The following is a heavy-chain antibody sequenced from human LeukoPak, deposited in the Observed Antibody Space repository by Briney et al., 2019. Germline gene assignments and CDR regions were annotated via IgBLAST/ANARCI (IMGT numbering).Heavy chain of an antibody. V-gene: IGHV4-39*07. CDR2: IYYSGST. D-gene: IGHD5-24*01. J-gene: IGHJ4*02. CDR3: ARERWLQGGYFDY. Sequence: PSQTLSLTCTVSGGSISSSSYYWGWIRQPPGKGLEWIGSIYYSGSTYYNPSLKSRVTISVDTSKNQFSLKLSSVTAADTAVYYCARERWLQGGYFDYWGQGTLVTVSS. CDR1: GGSISSSSYY.